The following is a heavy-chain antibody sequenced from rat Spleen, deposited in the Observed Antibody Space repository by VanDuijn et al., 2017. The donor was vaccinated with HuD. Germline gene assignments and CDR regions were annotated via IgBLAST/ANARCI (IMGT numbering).Heavy chain of an antibody. J-gene: IGHJ1*01. V-gene: IGHV5-29*01. Sequence: EVQLVESDGGLVQPGRSLKLSCAASGFTFSNYGMAWVRQAPTKGLEWVATISYDGSSTYYRDSVKGRFTISRDNAKNTLYLQMDSLRSEDTATYYCAKERENKSYYWYFDFWGPGTMVTVSS. CDR2: ISYDGSST. CDR1: GFTFSNYG. CDR3: AKERENKSYYWYFDF. D-gene: IGHD1-10*01.